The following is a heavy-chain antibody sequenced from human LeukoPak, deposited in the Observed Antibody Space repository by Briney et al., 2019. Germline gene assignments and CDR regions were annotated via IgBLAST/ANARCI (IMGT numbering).Heavy chain of an antibody. Sequence: PGGSLRLSCAASGFTVSNTWMNWVRQAPGKGLEWVGRSKRKIDGGTTEYAATVKGRFTISRDDSKNTLYLQMYSLKIEDTAVYYCTSDTLTTSDYAMDVWGQGTTVTVPS. V-gene: IGHV3-15*01. CDR2: SKRKIDGGTT. CDR3: TSDTLTTSDYAMDV. D-gene: IGHD2/OR15-2a*01. CDR1: GFTVSNTW. J-gene: IGHJ6*02.